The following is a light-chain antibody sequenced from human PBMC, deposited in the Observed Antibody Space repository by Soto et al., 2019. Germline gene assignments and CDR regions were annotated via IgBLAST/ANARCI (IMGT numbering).Light chain of an antibody. Sequence: SYELTQPPSVSVAPGKTARITCGGNNIGSESVHWYQQKPGQAPVLVIYYDSDRPSGIPERFSGSNSGNTATLTISRVEAGDEDDYYCQVWDSSSDRDVVFGGGTKLTVL. CDR3: QVWDSSSDRDVV. J-gene: IGLJ2*01. V-gene: IGLV3-21*04. CDR1: NIGSES. CDR2: YDS.